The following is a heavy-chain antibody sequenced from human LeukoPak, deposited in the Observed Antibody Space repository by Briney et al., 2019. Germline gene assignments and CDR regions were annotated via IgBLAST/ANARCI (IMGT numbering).Heavy chain of an antibody. V-gene: IGHV3-23*01. D-gene: IGHD3-10*01. CDR3: AKSSPYYYDSGSYPDY. CDR2: ISGSSGST. CDR1: GFTFGDYA. J-gene: IGHJ4*02. Sequence: GGSLRLSCTASGFTFGDYAMSWIRQAPGKGLEWVSGISGSSGSTYYADSVKGRFTISRDNSKNTLYLQMNSLRAEDTAVYYCAKSSPYYYDSGSYPDYWGQGTLVTVSS.